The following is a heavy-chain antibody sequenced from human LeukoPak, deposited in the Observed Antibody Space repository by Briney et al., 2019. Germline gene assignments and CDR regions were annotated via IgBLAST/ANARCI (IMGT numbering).Heavy chain of an antibody. D-gene: IGHD5-12*01. CDR1: GGSISSDGYY. V-gene: IGHV4-31*02. CDR2: IYASGNT. J-gene: IGHJ4*02. CDR3: ARLKGYDLYYFDY. Sequence: SETLSLTCSVSGGSISSDGYYWSWIRQHPGKGLEWIGHIYASGNTYYNPSLKGRVTISVDPSGIQFSLKLRSVTAADTAVYYCARLKGYDLYYFDYWGQGTLVTVSS.